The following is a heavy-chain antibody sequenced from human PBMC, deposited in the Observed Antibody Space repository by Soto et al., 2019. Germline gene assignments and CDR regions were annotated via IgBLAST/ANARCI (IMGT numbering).Heavy chain of an antibody. CDR3: ARSSGGVFGIIIEGSNWFGS. Sequence: SVKVSCKASGGTFSSYAISWVRQAPGQGLEWMGGIIPIFGTANYAQKFQGRVTFTRDTPASTVYLELRSLRSDDTAFYYCARSSGGVFGIIIEGSNWFGSWGQGTLVTVS. CDR2: IIPIFGTA. D-gene: IGHD1-26*01. V-gene: IGHV1-69*05. J-gene: IGHJ5*01. CDR1: GGTFSSYA.